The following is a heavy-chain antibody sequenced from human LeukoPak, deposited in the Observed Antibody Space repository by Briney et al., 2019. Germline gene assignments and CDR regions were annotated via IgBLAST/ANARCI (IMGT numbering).Heavy chain of an antibody. D-gene: IGHD6-13*01. J-gene: IGHJ4*02. V-gene: IGHV1-69*13. CDR2: IIPIFGTA. Sequence: GASVKVSCTASGGTFSSYAISWVRQAPGQGLEWMGGIIPIFGTANYAQKFQGRVTITADESTSTAYMELSSLRSEDTAVYYCAGSIAAAGGLGYWGQGTLVTVSS. CDR3: AGSIAAAGGLGY. CDR1: GGTFSSYA.